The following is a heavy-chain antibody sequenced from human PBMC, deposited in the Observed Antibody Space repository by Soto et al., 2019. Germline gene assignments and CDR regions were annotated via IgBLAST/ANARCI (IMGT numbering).Heavy chain of an antibody. CDR2: INHSGST. Sequence: SETLSLTCDVYGGTFSRYYWNWIRQPPGKGLEWLGEINHSGSTNYNPSPESRVTISLDTSKTQFSLKLTSVTAADTAVYYCARGEGRLVGTWFDPWGQGTLVTVSS. J-gene: IGHJ5*02. CDR1: GGTFSRYY. V-gene: IGHV4-34*01. CDR3: ARGEGRLVGTWFDP. D-gene: IGHD5-12*01.